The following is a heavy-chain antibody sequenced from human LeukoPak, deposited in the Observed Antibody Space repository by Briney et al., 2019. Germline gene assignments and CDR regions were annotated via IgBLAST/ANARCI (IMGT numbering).Heavy chain of an antibody. V-gene: IGHV1-69*05. CDR1: GGTFTSYA. CDR3: ARHGGITVFGEAQPGGAFDI. D-gene: IGHD3-3*01. Sequence: SVKVSCKASGGTFTSYAISWVRQAPGQGLEWMGGTIPTFGTANYAQRFQGRVTITTGESTSTAYMQLSSLRSEDSAVYYCARHGGITVFGEAQPGGAFDIWGQGTMVTVSS. J-gene: IGHJ3*02. CDR2: TIPTFGTA.